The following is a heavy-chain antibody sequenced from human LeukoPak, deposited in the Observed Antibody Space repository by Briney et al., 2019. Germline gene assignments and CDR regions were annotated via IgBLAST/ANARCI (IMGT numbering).Heavy chain of an antibody. J-gene: IGHJ4*02. Sequence: PGGSLRLSCAASGFTFSSYGMHWVRQAPGKGLEWVAVISDDGNSEPYADSVKGRFIISRDNPKNTVYLQMNSLRAEDTAVYFCAGGLLGCRGGSCYPTDYWGQGTRVTVSS. V-gene: IGHV3-30*03. CDR2: ISDDGNSE. CDR1: GFTFSSYG. CDR3: AGGLLGCRGGSCYPTDY. D-gene: IGHD2-15*01.